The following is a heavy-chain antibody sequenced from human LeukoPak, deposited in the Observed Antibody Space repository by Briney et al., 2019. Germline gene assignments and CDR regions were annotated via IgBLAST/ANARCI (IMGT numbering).Heavy chain of an antibody. J-gene: IGHJ4*02. CDR3: ARGCISRPIHSYGYNY. CDR2: INHSGST. V-gene: IGHV4-34*01. CDR1: GGSFSGYY. Sequence: SETLSLTCAVYGGSFSGYYWSWIRQPPGKGLEWIGEINHSGSTSYNPSLKSRVTISVDTSKNQFSLKLSSVTAADTAVYYCARGCISRPIHSYGYNYWGQGTLVTVSS. D-gene: IGHD5-18*01.